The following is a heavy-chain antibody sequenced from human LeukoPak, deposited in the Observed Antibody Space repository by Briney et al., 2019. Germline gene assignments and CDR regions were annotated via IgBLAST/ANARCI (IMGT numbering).Heavy chain of an antibody. Sequence: ASVKVSCKASGYTFTGYYMHWVRQAPGQGLEWMGLINPSGSSTTYAQKFQGRVTMTRDTSISTAYMELSRLRSDDTAVYYCARGAIQLWLQYYYYMDVWGKGTTVTISS. V-gene: IGHV1-2*02. CDR1: GYTFTGYY. D-gene: IGHD5-18*01. J-gene: IGHJ6*03. CDR3: ARGAIQLWLQYYYYMDV. CDR2: INPSGSST.